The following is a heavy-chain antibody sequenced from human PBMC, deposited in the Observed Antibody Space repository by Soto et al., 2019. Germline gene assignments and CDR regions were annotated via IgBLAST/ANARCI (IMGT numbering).Heavy chain of an antibody. Sequence: PGGSLRLSCAASGFTFSSYWMSWVRQAPGKGLEWVANIKQDGSEKYYVDSVKGRFTISRDNAKNSLYLQMNSPGAEDTAVYYCARVEYYDYVWGSYRTRFYYYYGMDVWGQGTTVTVSS. CDR3: ARVEYYDYVWGSYRTRFYYYYGMDV. CDR1: GFTFSSYW. CDR2: IKQDGSEK. J-gene: IGHJ6*02. D-gene: IGHD3-16*02. V-gene: IGHV3-7*01.